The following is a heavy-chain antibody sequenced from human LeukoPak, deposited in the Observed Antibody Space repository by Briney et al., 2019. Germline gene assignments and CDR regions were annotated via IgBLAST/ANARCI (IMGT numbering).Heavy chain of an antibody. CDR2: ISGSGAST. CDR3: AKNSTVVVPATIRY. V-gene: IGHV3-23*01. J-gene: IGHJ4*02. Sequence: SGGSLRLSCAASGFTFSNYAMSWVRQAPGKGLEWVSAISGSGASTYYADSVKGRFTISRDNSKNTLYLQMNSLRTADTAVYYCAKNSTVVVPATIRYWSQGTLVTVSS. D-gene: IGHD2-2*01. CDR1: GFTFSNYA.